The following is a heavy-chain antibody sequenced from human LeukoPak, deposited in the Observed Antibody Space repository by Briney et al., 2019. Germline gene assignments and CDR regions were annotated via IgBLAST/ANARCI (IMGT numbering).Heavy chain of an antibody. Sequence: VKVSCKASGGTFSSYAISWVRQAPGQGLEWMGRIIPILGIANYAQKFQGRVTITADKSTSTAYMELSSLRSEDTAVYYCARASGIAAAAHFDYWGQGTLVTVSS. J-gene: IGHJ4*02. CDR1: GGTFSSYA. V-gene: IGHV1-69*04. CDR3: ARASGIAAAAHFDY. CDR2: IIPILGIA. D-gene: IGHD6-13*01.